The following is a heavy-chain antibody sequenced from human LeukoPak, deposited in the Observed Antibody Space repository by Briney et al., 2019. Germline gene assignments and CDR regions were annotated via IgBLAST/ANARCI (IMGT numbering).Heavy chain of an antibody. Sequence: PGGSLRLPCAASGFTFSSYWMSWVRQAPGQGLEWVANIKQDGSEKYYVDSVKGRFTISRDNAKNSLYLQLNSLRAEDTAVYYCARYRLREYYFDYWGQGTLVTVSS. CDR1: GFTFSSYW. D-gene: IGHD4-17*01. V-gene: IGHV3-7*01. CDR2: IKQDGSEK. J-gene: IGHJ4*02. CDR3: ARYRLREYYFDY.